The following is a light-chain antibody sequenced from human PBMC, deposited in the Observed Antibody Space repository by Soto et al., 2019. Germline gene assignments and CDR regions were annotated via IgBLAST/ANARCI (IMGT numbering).Light chain of an antibody. Sequence: EIVLTQSPGTLSLSPGERATLSCRASQSVTSNYLAWYQQKPGQAPRLLIYEASTRATGIPARFSGSGSGTEFTLTISSLQSEDFAVYYCQQYKNWPPITFGQGTRLEIK. J-gene: IGKJ5*01. CDR1: QSVTSN. CDR2: EAS. V-gene: IGKV3-15*01. CDR3: QQYKNWPPIT.